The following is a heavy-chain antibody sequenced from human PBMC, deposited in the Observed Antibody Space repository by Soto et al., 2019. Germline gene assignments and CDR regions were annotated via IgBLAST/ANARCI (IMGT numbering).Heavy chain of an antibody. Sequence: QVQLVESGGGVVQPGRSLRLSCAASGFTFSSYAMHWVRQAPGKGLEWVAVISYDGSNKYYADSVKGRLTISRDNSKNTLYLQMNSLRAEDTAVYYCASPLWRNDYNWGYFDLWGRGTMVTVSS. CDR3: ASPLWRNDYNWGYFDL. D-gene: IGHD4-4*01. CDR2: ISYDGSNK. CDR1: GFTFSSYA. J-gene: IGHJ2*01. V-gene: IGHV3-30-3*01.